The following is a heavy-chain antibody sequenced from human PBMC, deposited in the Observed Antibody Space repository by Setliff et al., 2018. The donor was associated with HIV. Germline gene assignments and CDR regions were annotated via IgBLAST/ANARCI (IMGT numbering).Heavy chain of an antibody. Sequence: GGSLRLSCAASGFTLRSYAMYWVRQAPGKGLEWVALIWDDGTNKYYTNSVKGRFTISRDNSKNTLYLQMNSLRVEDTAVYYCTKTMYSSRWSGFDYWGQGTPVTVSS. CDR3: TKTMYSSRWSGFDY. D-gene: IGHD6-13*01. V-gene: IGHV3-30*02. CDR1: GFTLRSYA. J-gene: IGHJ4*02. CDR2: IWDDGTNK.